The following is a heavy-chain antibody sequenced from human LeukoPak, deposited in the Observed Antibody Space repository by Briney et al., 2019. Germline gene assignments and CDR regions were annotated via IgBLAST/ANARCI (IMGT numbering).Heavy chain of an antibody. V-gene: IGHV4-59*12. D-gene: IGHD6-6*01. CDR3: ARDRRDSSSSLVYYYYYYMDV. CDR1: GGSISSYY. J-gene: IGHJ6*03. CDR2: IYYSGST. Sequence: PSETLSLTCTVSGGSISSYYWSWIRQPPGKGLEWIGYIYYSGSTNYNPSLKSRVTISVDTSKNQFSLKVSSVTAADTAVYYCARDRRDSSSSLVYYYYYYMDVWGKGTTVTVSS.